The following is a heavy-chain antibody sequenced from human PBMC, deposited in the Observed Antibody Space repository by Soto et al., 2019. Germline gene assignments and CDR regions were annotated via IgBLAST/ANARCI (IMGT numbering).Heavy chain of an antibody. CDR1: GFTFSSYG. J-gene: IGHJ6*02. D-gene: IGHD3-10*01. CDR2: ISYDGSNK. CDR3: AKDQLRGVRGVITYYYGMDV. V-gene: IGHV3-30*18. Sequence: QVQLVESGGGVVQPGRSLRLSCVASGFTFSSYGMHWVRQAPGKGLEWVAVISYDGSNKYYADSVKGRFTISRDNSKTTLYLQMNSLGAEDTGVYYCAKDQLRGVRGVITYYYGMDVWGQGNTVTVSS.